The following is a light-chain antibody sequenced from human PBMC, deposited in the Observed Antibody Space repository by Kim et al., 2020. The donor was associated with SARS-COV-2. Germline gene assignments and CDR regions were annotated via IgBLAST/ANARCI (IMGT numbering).Light chain of an antibody. CDR3: GAWDNSLSAGI. Sequence: GQKVTISCSGSSSKIGKNYVSWNQQFPGTAPKLLIYDNEKRAAGIPDRFFGSKSGTSATLGITGLQTGDEADYYCGAWDNSLSAGIFGGGTQLTVL. CDR1: SSKIGKNY. CDR2: DNE. V-gene: IGLV1-51*01. J-gene: IGLJ2*01.